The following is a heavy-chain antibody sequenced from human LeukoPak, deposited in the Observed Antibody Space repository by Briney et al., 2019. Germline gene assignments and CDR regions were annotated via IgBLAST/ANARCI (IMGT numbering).Heavy chain of an antibody. CDR1: GFSFRSYA. Sequence: GGSLRLSCAASGFSFRSYAMSWVRQAPGTGLEWVSGVGGSGGSTYYTESVKGRFTVSKDNSKNTLYLQMNSLRAEDTAVYYCARETRDGYNPQGYWGQGTLVTVSS. CDR2: VGGSGGST. V-gene: IGHV3-23*01. D-gene: IGHD5-24*01. J-gene: IGHJ4*02. CDR3: ARETRDGYNPQGY.